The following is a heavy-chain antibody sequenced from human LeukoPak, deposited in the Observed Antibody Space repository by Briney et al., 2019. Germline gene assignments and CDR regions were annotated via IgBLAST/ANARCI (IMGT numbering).Heavy chain of an antibody. CDR2: ISWHSGTI. D-gene: IGHD3-22*01. Sequence: GGSLRLSCAASGFTFDDYAMHWVRQAPGKGLEWVSGISWHSGTIGYADSVKGRFTISRDNAKNSPYLQMNSLRAEDTAFYYCAKSSREKYYYDSSGEYYFDYWGQGTLVTVSS. V-gene: IGHV3-9*01. CDR3: AKSSREKYYYDSSGEYYFDY. J-gene: IGHJ4*02. CDR1: GFTFDDYA.